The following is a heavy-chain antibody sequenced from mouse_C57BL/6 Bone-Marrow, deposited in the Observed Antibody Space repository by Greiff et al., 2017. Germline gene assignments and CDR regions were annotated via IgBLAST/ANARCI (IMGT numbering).Heavy chain of an antibody. CDR3: ARRGGSRENAMDY. Sequence: EVQLQESGPELVKPGASVKIPCKASGYTFTDYNMDWVKQSHGKSLEWIGDINPNNGGTIYNQKFKGKATLTVDKSSSTAYMELRSLTSEDTAVYYCARRGGSRENAMDYWGQGTSVTVSS. CDR1: GYTFTDYN. CDR2: INPNNGGT. D-gene: IGHD1-1*01. J-gene: IGHJ4*01. V-gene: IGHV1-18*01.